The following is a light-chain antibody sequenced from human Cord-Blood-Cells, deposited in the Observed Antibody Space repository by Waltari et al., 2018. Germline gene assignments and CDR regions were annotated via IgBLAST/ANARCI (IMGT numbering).Light chain of an antibody. CDR2: DVS. J-gene: IGLJ3*02. CDR1: GSDVGGHNN. CDR3: CSYAGSYTWV. V-gene: IGLV2-11*01. Sequence: QSALTQPRSVSGPPGQSVSISCTGTGSDVGGHNNVSCYQQHPGNAPKLMIYDVSKRPSGVPDRFSGSKSGNTASLTISGLQAEDEADYYCCSYAGSYTWVFGGGTKLTVL.